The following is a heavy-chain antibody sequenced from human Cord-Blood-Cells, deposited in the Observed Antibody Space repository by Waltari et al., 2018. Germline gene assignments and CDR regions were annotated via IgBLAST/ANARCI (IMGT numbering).Heavy chain of an antibody. D-gene: IGHD6-6*01. CDR1: GGSISSSSYY. Sequence: QLQLQESGPGLVKPSETLSLTCTVSGGSISSSSYYWGWIRQPPGKGLEWIGSIYYSGSTYSNPSLKSRVTISVDTSKNQFSLKLSSVTAADTAVYYCAYLAARAYFDYWGQGTLVTVSS. CDR3: AYLAARAYFDY. J-gene: IGHJ4*02. V-gene: IGHV4-39*01. CDR2: IYYSGST.